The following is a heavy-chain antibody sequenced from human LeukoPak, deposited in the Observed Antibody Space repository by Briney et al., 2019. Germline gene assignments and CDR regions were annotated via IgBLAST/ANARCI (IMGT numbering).Heavy chain of an antibody. CDR1: GFSFSGHW. J-gene: IGHJ4*02. V-gene: IGHV3-74*01. Sequence: EGSLRLSCTASGFSFSGHWMHWARHLPGKGLVWVSRISPTGSTTSYADSVKGRFTVSRDNAKNTLYLQVNNLRAEDTAVYYCARGPNSNWSGLDFWGQGTLLTVSS. D-gene: IGHD6-6*01. CDR2: ISPTGSTT. CDR3: ARGPNSNWSGLDF.